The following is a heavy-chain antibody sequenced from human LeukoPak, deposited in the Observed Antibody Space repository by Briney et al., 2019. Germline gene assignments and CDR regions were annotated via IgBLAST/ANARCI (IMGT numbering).Heavy chain of an antibody. V-gene: IGHV3-48*03. CDR3: ARGFAGTLFY. Sequence: QPARSLRLSCAASGFTFSSYEMNWVRQAPGKGLEWVSYISSSGSTIYYAGSVKGRFTISRDNAKNSLYLQMNSLRAEDTAVYYCARGFAGTLFYWGQGTLVTVSS. CDR2: ISSSGSTI. D-gene: IGHD6-13*01. CDR1: GFTFSSYE. J-gene: IGHJ4*02.